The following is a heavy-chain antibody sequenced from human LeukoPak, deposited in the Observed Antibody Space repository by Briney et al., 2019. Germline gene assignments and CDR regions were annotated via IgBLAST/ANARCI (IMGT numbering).Heavy chain of an antibody. CDR3: AREAGIIVVPASHGAFDI. CDR2: ITSNGGST. Sequence: GGSLRLSCSASGFTFSIYAMHWVRQAPGKGLEYVSLITSNGGSTYYADSVKGRFTISRDNSKNTLYLQMNSLRAEDTAVYYCAREAGIIVVPASHGAFDIWGQGTMVTVSS. V-gene: IGHV3-64*04. D-gene: IGHD2-2*01. J-gene: IGHJ3*02. CDR1: GFTFSIYA.